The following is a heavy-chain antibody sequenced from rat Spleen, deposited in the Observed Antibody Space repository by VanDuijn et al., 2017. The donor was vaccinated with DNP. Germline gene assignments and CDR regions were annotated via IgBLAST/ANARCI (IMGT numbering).Heavy chain of an antibody. J-gene: IGHJ4*01. Sequence: EVQLVESGGGLVQPGRSMKLSCAASGFTFSNFPVAWVRQAPTKGLEWVATIIYDGSRTYYRDSVKGRFTISRDNAKSTLYLQMDSLRSEDAATYYCARHYYDGSYAMDAWGQGTSVTVSS. D-gene: IGHD1-12*02. CDR2: IIYDGSRT. CDR1: GFTFSNFP. CDR3: ARHYYDGSYAMDA. V-gene: IGHV5-46*01.